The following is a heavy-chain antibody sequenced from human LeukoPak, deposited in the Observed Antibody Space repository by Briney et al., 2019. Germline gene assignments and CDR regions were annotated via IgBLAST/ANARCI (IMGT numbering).Heavy chain of an antibody. V-gene: IGHV4-38-2*02. CDR1: GYSISSGYY. D-gene: IGHD1-20*01. CDR2: IYHSGST. CDR3: ARGTPYNWIVRPPDFDY. Sequence: PSETLSLTCTVSGYSISSGYYWGWIRQPPGKGLEWIGSIYHSGSTYYNPSLKSRVTISVDTSKNQFSLKLSSVTAADTAVYYCARGTPYNWIVRPPDFDYWGQGTLVTVSS. J-gene: IGHJ4*02.